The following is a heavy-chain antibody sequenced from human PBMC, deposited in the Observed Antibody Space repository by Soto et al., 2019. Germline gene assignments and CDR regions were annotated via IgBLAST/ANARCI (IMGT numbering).Heavy chain of an antibody. CDR2: ISYDGSNK. J-gene: IGHJ4*02. Sequence: QVQLVESGGGVVQPGRSLRLSCAASGFTFSSYGMHWVRQAPGKGLEWVAVISYDGSNKYYADSVKGRFTISRDNSKNTLYLQMNSLRAEDTAVYYCAKDPDYGDYFDFDYWGQGTLVTVSS. CDR1: GFTFSSYG. V-gene: IGHV3-30*18. D-gene: IGHD4-17*01. CDR3: AKDPDYGDYFDFDY.